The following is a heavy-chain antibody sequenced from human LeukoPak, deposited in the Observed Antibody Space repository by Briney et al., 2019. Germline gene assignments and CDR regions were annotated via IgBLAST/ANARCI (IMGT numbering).Heavy chain of an antibody. CDR1: GYTFSAYY. Sequence: GASVKVSCKASGYTFSAYYIHWVRQAPGQGLEWMGWISPNSGGTDYAQKFQGRVTMTRDTSISTAYMELSGLRSDDTALYYCARDRGSPYYYDYWGQGTLVTVSS. D-gene: IGHD3-16*01. CDR3: ARDRGSPYYYDY. V-gene: IGHV1-2*02. CDR2: ISPNSGGT. J-gene: IGHJ4*02.